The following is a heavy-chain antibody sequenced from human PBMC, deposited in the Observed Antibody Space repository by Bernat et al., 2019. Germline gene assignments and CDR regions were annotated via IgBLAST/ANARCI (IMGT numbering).Heavy chain of an antibody. V-gene: IGHV1-18*01. CDR3: ASHSGDRYWPDCAFDI. D-gene: IGHD2-21*01. CDR2: ISAYKGNT. J-gene: IGHJ3*02. CDR1: GYTFANYG. Sequence: QLHLVQSGAEVKKPGASVKVSCKASGYTFANYGFTWVRQAPGQGLEWMGWISAYKGNTNYAQKLQGRVTMTTDTSTSTAYMELRSLRSDDTAVYYCASHSGDRYWPDCAFDIWGQGTMVTVSS.